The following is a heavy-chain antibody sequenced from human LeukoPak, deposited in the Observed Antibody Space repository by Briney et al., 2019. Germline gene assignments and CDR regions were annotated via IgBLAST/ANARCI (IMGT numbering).Heavy chain of an antibody. V-gene: IGHV3-30*03. Sequence: GGSLRLSCAASGFTFSSYSMNWVRQAPGKGLDWVAVISYDGSNKYYADSVKGRFTVSRDKSKNTLYLQMNSLRAEDTAVYYCARGGPTGAIDDWGQGTLVTVSS. CDR2: ISYDGSNK. J-gene: IGHJ4*02. CDR3: ARGGPTGAIDD. D-gene: IGHD1-1*01. CDR1: GFTFSSYS.